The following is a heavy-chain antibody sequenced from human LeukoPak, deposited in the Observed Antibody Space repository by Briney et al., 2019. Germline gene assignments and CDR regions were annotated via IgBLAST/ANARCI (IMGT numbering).Heavy chain of an antibody. V-gene: IGHV3-23*01. Sequence: GGSLRLSCAASGFTFSTYAMSWVRQAPGKGLEWVSVISGSGSSTYYADSVKGRFTISRDNSKNTLYLQMNSLRAEDTAVYYCAKDTARRAFDIWGHGTMVTVSS. J-gene: IGHJ3*02. CDR2: ISGSGSST. CDR1: GFTFSTYA. CDR3: AKDTARRAFDI.